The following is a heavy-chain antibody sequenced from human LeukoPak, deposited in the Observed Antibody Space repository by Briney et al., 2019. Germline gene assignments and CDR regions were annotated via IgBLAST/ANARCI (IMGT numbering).Heavy chain of an antibody. CDR2: ISYDGSNK. CDR3: ARQGYSYGLDY. J-gene: IGHJ4*02. CDR1: GFTFSTYA. D-gene: IGHD5-18*01. V-gene: IGHV3-30-3*01. Sequence: GGSLRLSCAASGFTFSTYAMHWVRQAPGKGLEWVAVISYDGSNKYYADSVKGRFTISRDNSKNTLYLQMNSLRAEDTAVYYCARQGYSYGLDYWGQGTLVTVSS.